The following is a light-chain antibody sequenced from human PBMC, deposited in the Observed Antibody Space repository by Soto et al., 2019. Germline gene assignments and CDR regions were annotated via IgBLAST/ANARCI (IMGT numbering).Light chain of an antibody. CDR3: SSYTSSSTVS. CDR1: TSNVGGNNY. CDR2: EVS. Sequence: QSALTQPASVSGSPGQSITIPHTGTTSNVGGNNYVSWYQQHPGKVPKLMIYEVSNRPSGVSNRFSGSKSGNTASLTISGLQAEDEADYYCSSYTSSSTVSFGGGTKVTVL. J-gene: IGLJ2*01. V-gene: IGLV2-14*01.